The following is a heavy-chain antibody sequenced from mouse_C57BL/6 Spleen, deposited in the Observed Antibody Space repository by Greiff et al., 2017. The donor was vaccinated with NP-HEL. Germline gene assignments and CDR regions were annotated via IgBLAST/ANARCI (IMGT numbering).Heavy chain of an antibody. V-gene: IGHV1-55*01. D-gene: IGHD3-2*02. CDR1: GYTFTSYW. Sequence: QVQLQQPGAELVKPGASVKMSCKASGYTFTSYWITWVKQRPGQGLEWIGDIYPGSGSTNYNEKFKSKATLTVDTSSSTAYMQLSSLTSEDSAVYYCAAQTAQAPHLDYWGQGTTLTVSS. CDR3: AAQTAQAPHLDY. CDR2: IYPGSGST. J-gene: IGHJ2*01.